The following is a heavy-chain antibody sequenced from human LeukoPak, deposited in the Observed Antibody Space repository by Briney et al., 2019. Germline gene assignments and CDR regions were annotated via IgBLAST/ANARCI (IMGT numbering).Heavy chain of an antibody. CDR1: GFTFSNYG. Sequence: GGSLRLSCAASGFTFSNYGMNWVRQAPGKGLEWVANIKQDGSEKYYVDSVKGRFTISRDNAKNSLYLQMNSLTAEDTGVYYCARDKIVGATHFDYWGQGTLVTVSS. J-gene: IGHJ4*02. D-gene: IGHD1-26*01. CDR2: IKQDGSEK. V-gene: IGHV3-7*01. CDR3: ARDKIVGATHFDY.